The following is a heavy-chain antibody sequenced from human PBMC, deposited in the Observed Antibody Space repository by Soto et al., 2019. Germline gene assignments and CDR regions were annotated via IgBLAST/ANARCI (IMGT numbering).Heavy chain of an antibody. J-gene: IGHJ5*02. CDR2: VFHSGLT. V-gene: IGHV4-4*02. CDR3: ARAKLYCSGGSCYEIHRGFDP. Sequence: PSETLSLTCAVSGASLSSMNWWSWVRQTTGRELEWIGEVFHSGLTNYNPSLKSRVTISVDTSKNQFSLKLSSVTAADTAVYYCARAKLYCSGGSCYEIHRGFDPWGQGTLVTVSS. D-gene: IGHD2-15*01. CDR1: GASLSSMNW.